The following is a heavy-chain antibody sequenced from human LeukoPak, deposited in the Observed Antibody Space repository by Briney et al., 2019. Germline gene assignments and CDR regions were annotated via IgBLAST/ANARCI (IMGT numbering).Heavy chain of an antibody. V-gene: IGHV1-69*04. Sequence: ASVKVSCKASGGTFSSYAISWVRQAPGQGLEWMGRIIPILGIANYAQKFQGRVTITADKSTSTAYMELSSLRSEDTAVYYCARDSGDGRFDYWGQGTLVTVSS. CDR2: IIPILGIA. CDR3: ARDSGDGRFDY. CDR1: GGTFSSYA. D-gene: IGHD4-17*01. J-gene: IGHJ4*02.